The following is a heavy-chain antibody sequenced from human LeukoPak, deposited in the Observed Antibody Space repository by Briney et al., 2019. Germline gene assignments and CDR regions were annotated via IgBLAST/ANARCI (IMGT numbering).Heavy chain of an antibody. CDR3: AKDAFQDISAYYSPFDS. J-gene: IGHJ4*02. Sequence: GPLRLSCAASGFTFSSYAMTWVRQAPGKGLEWVSTIGGSAGSTYYADSVKGRFTISRDNSKNTLYLQMNSLTAEDTAVYYCAKDAFQDISAYYSPFDSWGQGTLVTVSS. CDR2: IGGSAGST. CDR1: GFTFSSYA. D-gene: IGHD3-22*01. V-gene: IGHV3-23*01.